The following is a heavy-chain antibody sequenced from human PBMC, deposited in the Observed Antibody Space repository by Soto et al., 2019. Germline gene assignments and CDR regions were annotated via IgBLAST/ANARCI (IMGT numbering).Heavy chain of an antibody. J-gene: IGHJ4*02. CDR3: AREVYREYYFDY. D-gene: IGHD3-10*01. CDR2: IYYSGST. CDR1: GGSISSGGYY. V-gene: IGHV4-31*03. Sequence: SETLSLTCTVSGGSISSGGYYWSWIRQHPGKGLEWIGYIYYSGSTYYNPSFKSRVTISVDTSKNQFSLKLSSVTAADTAVYYCAREVYREYYFDYWGQGTLVTVSS.